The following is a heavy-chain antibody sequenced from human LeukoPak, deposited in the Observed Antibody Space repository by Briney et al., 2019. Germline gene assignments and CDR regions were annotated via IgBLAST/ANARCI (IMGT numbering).Heavy chain of an antibody. CDR2: ISAYNGNT. J-gene: IGHJ4*02. V-gene: IGHV1-18*01. D-gene: IGHD2-21*01. CDR1: GYTFTSYG. CDR3: ARDHPAYCGGDCYSPALDY. Sequence: ASVKVSCKASGYTFTSYGISWVRQAPGQGLEWMGWISAYNGNTNYAQKLQGRVTMTTDTSTSTAYMELRSLRSDDTAVYYCARDHPAYCGGDCYSPALDYWGQGTLVTVSS.